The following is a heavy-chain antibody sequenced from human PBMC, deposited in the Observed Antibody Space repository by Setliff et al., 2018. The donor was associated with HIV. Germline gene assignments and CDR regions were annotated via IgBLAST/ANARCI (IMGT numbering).Heavy chain of an antibody. CDR1: GSPFSRYP. CDR2: IIPFLGIP. V-gene: IGHV1-69*10. Sequence: GASVKVSCKASGSPFSRYPIKWVRQAPGQGLEWMGGIIPFLGIPNYAQKFQGRVTITADESTNTAYMELRNLRSDDTAVYYCARLGNDSSGWYYFDYWGQGTLVTVSS. CDR3: ARLGNDSSGWYYFDY. D-gene: IGHD6-19*01. J-gene: IGHJ4*02.